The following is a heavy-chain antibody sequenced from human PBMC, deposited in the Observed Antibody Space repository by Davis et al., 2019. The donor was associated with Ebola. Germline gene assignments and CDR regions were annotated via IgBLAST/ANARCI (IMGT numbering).Heavy chain of an antibody. CDR1: GGSISSYY. J-gene: IGHJ6*02. V-gene: IGHV4-59*12. CDR3: AGDWNEYYYYGMDV. D-gene: IGHD1-1*01. CDR2: IYYRGTT. Sequence: SETLSLTCTVSGGSISSYYWSWIRQPPGKGLEWIGYIYYRGTTNYNPSLKSRVTISVDTSKNQFSLKLSSVTAADTAVYYCAGDWNEYYYYGMDVWGQGTTVTVSS.